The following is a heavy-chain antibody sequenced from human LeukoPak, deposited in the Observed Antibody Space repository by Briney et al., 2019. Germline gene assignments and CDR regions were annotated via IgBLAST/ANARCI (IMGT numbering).Heavy chain of an antibody. V-gene: IGHV3-23*01. J-gene: IGHJ3*02. D-gene: IGHD1-26*01. Sequence: PGGSLRLSCTASGFTFGDYAVTWVRQAPGKGLEWVSAISGSGGSTYYADSVKGRFTISRDNSKNTLYLQMNSLRAEDTAVYYCARGGSYLSAFDIWGQGTMVTVSS. CDR1: GFTFGDYA. CDR3: ARGGSYLSAFDI. CDR2: ISGSGGST.